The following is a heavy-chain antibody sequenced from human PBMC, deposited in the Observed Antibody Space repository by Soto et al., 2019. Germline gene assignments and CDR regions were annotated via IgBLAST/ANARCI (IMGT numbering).Heavy chain of an antibody. Sequence: ASVKVSCQASGNGVPDYAVHWVRQAPGQRLEWMGWINGGNGNTYYSEHFQGRVTFTRDTSAGTVYMQLSSLTSEDTAVDYCARLIGNSWLASWGQGTLVTVSS. D-gene: IGHD2-8*01. V-gene: IGHV1-3*01. CDR3: ARLIGNSWLAS. CDR2: INGGNGNT. J-gene: IGHJ5*01. CDR1: GNGVPDYA.